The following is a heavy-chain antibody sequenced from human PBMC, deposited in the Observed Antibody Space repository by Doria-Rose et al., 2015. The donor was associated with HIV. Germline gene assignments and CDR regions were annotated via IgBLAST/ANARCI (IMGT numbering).Heavy chain of an antibody. CDR3: ATPSLYCSGGSCFWAH. J-gene: IGHJ4*02. D-gene: IGHD2-15*01. V-gene: IGHV5-51*01. CDR2: IYPGDPKT. CDR1: GYTFTNNW. Sequence: KKPGESLKISCQVSGYTFTNNWIAWVRQKPGKGLECMAIIYPGDPKTRYSPSFEGHVTISADKSTSTAFLQWNSLEASDTAIYYCATPSLYCSGGSCFWAHWGQGTLVTVSS.